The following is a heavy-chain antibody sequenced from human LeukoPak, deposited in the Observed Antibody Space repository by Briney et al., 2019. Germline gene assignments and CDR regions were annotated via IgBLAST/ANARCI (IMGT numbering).Heavy chain of an antibody. Sequence: GASVKVSCKASGYTFTSYDINWVRQATGQGLEWMGWMNPNSGNTGYAQKFQGRVTMTRNTSISTAYMELSSLRSEDTAVYYCARADSSSSRWVYYYYGMDVWGQGTTVTVSS. V-gene: IGHV1-8*01. J-gene: IGHJ6*02. CDR2: MNPNSGNT. CDR1: GYTFTSYD. D-gene: IGHD6-6*01. CDR3: ARADSSSSRWVYYYYGMDV.